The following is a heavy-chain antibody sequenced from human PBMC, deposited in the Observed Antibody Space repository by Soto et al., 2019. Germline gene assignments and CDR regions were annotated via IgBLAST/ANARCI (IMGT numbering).Heavy chain of an antibody. J-gene: IGHJ5*02. V-gene: IGHV4-59*01. CDR2: VSHSGRT. Sequence: QVHLVESGPGLVKPSETLSLTCTISGGSISPYSWTWIRQSPVKGLEWIGYVSHSGRTFYTPSLKSRLTMSLDTSRSQFSLRLKSVSAAYTAVYYCARLLGGYDDYGGWFAPWGQGTLVTVSS. CDR1: GGSISPYS. D-gene: IGHD4-17*01. CDR3: ARLLGGYDDYGGWFAP.